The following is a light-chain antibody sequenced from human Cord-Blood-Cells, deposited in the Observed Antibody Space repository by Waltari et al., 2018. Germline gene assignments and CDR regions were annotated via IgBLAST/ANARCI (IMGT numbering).Light chain of an antibody. CDR1: SRDVGGYNY. Sequence: QSALTQPASVSGSPGQSITISCTGTSRDVGGYNYVSCYQQQPGKAPKPMIYEVSNRPSGVSNRFAGSKSGNTASLTISGLQAEDEADYYCSSYTSSSTVVFGGGTKLTVL. J-gene: IGLJ2*01. CDR2: EVS. V-gene: IGLV2-14*01. CDR3: SSYTSSSTVV.